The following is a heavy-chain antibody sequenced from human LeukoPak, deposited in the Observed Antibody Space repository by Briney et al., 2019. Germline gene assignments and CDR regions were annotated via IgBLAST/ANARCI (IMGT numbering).Heavy chain of an antibody. CDR1: GFTLSSYA. V-gene: IGHV3-30-3*01. J-gene: IGHJ4*02. CDR3: ASAYCGGDCYSGPSFDY. D-gene: IGHD2-21*02. Sequence: GGSLRLSCAASGFTLSSYAMHWVRQAPGKGLEWVAVISYDGSNKYYADSVKGRFTISRDNSKNTLYLQMNSLRAEDTAVYYCASAYCGGDCYSGPSFDYWGQGTLVTVSS. CDR2: ISYDGSNK.